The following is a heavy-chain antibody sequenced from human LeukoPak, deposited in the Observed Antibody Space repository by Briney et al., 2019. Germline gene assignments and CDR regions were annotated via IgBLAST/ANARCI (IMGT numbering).Heavy chain of an antibody. J-gene: IGHJ3*02. V-gene: IGHV1-69*13. CDR1: GGTFSSYA. D-gene: IGHD6-13*01. CDR3: ARDPYSSPRAFDI. Sequence: GASVKVSCKASGGTFSSYAISWVRQAPGQGLEWMGGIIPIFGTANYAQKFQGRVTITADESTSTAYMELSSLRSEDTAVYYCARDPYSSPRAFDIWGQGTMVTVSS. CDR2: IIPIFGTA.